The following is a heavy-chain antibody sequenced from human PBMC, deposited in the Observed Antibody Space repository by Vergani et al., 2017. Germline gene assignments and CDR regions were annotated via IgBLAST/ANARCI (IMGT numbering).Heavy chain of an antibody. CDR3: ARGGPYGEYDY. V-gene: IGHV4-61*02. D-gene: IGHD4-17*01. J-gene: IGHJ4*02. CDR2: IYPSGSS. Sequence: QVQLQESGPRLVKPSQTLSLTWTVSGASITSGSFYWSWIRQTAEKGLEWIGRIYPSGSSDYNPALSHRVTMSIDTSRTQFSLKLNYVTAADTAVFYCARGGPYGEYDYWGQGTLVTVSS. CDR1: GASITSGSFY.